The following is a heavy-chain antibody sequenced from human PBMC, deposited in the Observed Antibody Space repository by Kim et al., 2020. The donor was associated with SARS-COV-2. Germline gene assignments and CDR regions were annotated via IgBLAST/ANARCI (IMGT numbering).Heavy chain of an antibody. D-gene: IGHD6-19*01. CDR3: AKEGEGAVAGYFDY. Sequence: ADPVKGRFPISRDKSKNTLYLQRNSRRAEDTAVYYCAKEGEGAVAGYFDYWGQGTLVTVSS. J-gene: IGHJ4*02. V-gene: IGHV3-33*03.